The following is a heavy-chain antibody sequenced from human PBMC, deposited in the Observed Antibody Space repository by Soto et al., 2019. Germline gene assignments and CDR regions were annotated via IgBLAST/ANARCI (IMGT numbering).Heavy chain of an antibody. CDR3: ARDPTSMIVVGNFDY. CDR1: GFTFSSHA. CDR2: ISGSGSST. J-gene: IGHJ4*02. Sequence: GGSLRLSCAASGFTFSSHAIYWVRQAPGKGLEWVPAISGSGSSTYYSHSVQGRFTISRDNSKKTLYLQMNSLRAEDTAVYYCARDPTSMIVVGNFDYWGEGTLVTVSS. D-gene: IGHD3-22*01. V-gene: IGHV3-23*01.